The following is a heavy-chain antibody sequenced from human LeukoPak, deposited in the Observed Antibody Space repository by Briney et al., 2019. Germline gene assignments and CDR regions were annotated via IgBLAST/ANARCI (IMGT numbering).Heavy chain of an antibody. D-gene: IGHD1-26*01. CDR1: GFTFSSYA. CDR3: AKDLLGSTTRDY. Sequence: GGSLRLSCAASGFTFSSYAMSWVREAPGKGLECVSVISGSGDSTYYADSVKGRFTISRDNSKNTLYLQMNSLRAEDTAIYYCAKDLLGSTTRDYWGQGTLVTVSS. V-gene: IGHV3-23*01. CDR2: ISGSGDST. J-gene: IGHJ4*02.